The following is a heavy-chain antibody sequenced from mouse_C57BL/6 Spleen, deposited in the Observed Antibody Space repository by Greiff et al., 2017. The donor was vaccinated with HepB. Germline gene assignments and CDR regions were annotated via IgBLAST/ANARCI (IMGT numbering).Heavy chain of an antibody. V-gene: IGHV2-2*01. CDR1: GFSLTSHG. Sequence: VQRVESGPGLVQPSQSLSITCTVSGFSLTSHGVHWVRQSPGKGLEWLGGLWSGGSTDYTAAFISRLSISKDNSKSQVFFKMNSLQADDTAIYYCARNSPRDSYYAMDFWRQGTSVTISS. D-gene: IGHD2-4*01. CDR2: LWSGGST. CDR3: ARNSPRDSYYAMDF. J-gene: IGHJ4*01.